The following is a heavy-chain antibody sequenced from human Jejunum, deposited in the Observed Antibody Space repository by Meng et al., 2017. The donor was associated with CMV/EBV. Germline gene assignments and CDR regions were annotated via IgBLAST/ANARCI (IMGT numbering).Heavy chain of an antibody. J-gene: IGHJ5*02. Sequence: VRLVGSGGRLVKPGCALRLSCAASGFTFSDYYMGWVRQAPGKGLEWVSYISSGSTYTNYADSVKGRFTISRDNAKNTLYLQMNSLRAEDTAVYYCARDGDNYRDTKSFWFDPWGQGTLVTVSS. CDR1: GFTFSDYY. D-gene: IGHD5-18*01. CDR3: ARDGDNYRDTKSFWFDP. CDR2: ISSGSTYT. V-gene: IGHV3-11*05.